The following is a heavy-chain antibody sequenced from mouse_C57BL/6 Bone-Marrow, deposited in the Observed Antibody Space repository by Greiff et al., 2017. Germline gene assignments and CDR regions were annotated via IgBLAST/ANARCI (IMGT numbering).Heavy chain of an antibody. D-gene: IGHD2-4*01. J-gene: IGHJ3*01. CDR1: GYTFTSYG. CDR3: AREGLRHAWFAY. V-gene: IGHV1-81*01. Sequence: QVQLQQSGAELARPGASVKLSCKASGYTFTSYGISWVKQRTGQGLEWIGEIYPRSGNTYYNEKFKGKATLTADKSSSTAYMELRSLTSEDSAVYVCAREGLRHAWFAYWGQGTLVTVSA. CDR2: IYPRSGNT.